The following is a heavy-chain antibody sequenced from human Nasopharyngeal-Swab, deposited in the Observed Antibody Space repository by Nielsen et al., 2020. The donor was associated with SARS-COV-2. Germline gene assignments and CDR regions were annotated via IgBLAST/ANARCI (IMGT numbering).Heavy chain of an antibody. D-gene: IGHD3-22*01. CDR1: GYTFTSYG. Sequence: ASVKVSCKASGYTFTSYGISWVRQAPGQGLEWLGWISAYNGNTNYAQKLQGRASMTTDTSTSTAYMELRSLRSDDTAVYYCARDVESDSSGYYYYYGMDVWGQGTTVTVSS. CDR2: ISAYNGNT. V-gene: IGHV1-18*01. J-gene: IGHJ6*02. CDR3: ARDVESDSSGYYYYYGMDV.